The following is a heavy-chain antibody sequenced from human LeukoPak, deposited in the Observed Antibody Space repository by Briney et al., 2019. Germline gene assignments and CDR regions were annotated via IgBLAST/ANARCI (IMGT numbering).Heavy chain of an antibody. V-gene: IGHV4-61*01. CDR1: GGSISSSSYY. CDR3: ARGVNSGYFDY. CDR2: IYYSGST. J-gene: IGHJ4*02. D-gene: IGHD1-26*01. Sequence: SETLSLTCTVSGGSISSSSYYWTWIRQPPGKGLEWIGYIYYSGSTNYNPSLKSRVTISVDTSKNQFSLKLTSVTAADTAVYYCARGVNSGYFDYCGQGTLVTVSS.